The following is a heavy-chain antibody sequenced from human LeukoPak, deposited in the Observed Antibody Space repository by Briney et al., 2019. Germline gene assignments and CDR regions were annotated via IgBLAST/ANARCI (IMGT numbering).Heavy chain of an antibody. CDR1: GGSISSGNYY. D-gene: IGHD1-26*01. CDR2: ICYSGSI. J-gene: IGHJ4*02. V-gene: IGHV4-31*03. Sequence: PSQTLSLTCTVSGGSISSGNYYWSWIRQHPGKGLEWIGNICYSGSIYYNPSLKSRVTISVDTSKNQFSLKLSSVTAADTAVYYCARDKLGATAFDYWGQGTLVTVSS. CDR3: ARDKLGATAFDY.